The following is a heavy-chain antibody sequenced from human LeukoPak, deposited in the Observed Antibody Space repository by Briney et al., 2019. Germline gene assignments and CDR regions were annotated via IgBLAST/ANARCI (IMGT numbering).Heavy chain of an antibody. CDR1: GFTFSSYG. D-gene: IGHD6-19*01. V-gene: IGHV3-30*03. Sequence: GRSLRLSCAASGFTFSSYGMHWVRQTPGKGLEWVAVISYDGSNKYYADSVKGRFTISRDNTKNTLYLQMNSLRAEDTAVYYCARAGHSIAVSKNWFDPWGQGTLVTVSS. J-gene: IGHJ5*02. CDR2: ISYDGSNK. CDR3: ARAGHSIAVSKNWFDP.